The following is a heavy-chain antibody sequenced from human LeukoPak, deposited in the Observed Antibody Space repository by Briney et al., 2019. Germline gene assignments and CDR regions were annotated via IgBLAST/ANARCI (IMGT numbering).Heavy chain of an antibody. CDR2: ISSNGGST. D-gene: IGHD6-13*01. Sequence: QPGGSLRLSCSASGLTFSSYAMHWVRQAPGKGLEYVSAISSNGGSTYYADSVKGRFTISRDNSKNTLYLQMSSLRAEDTAVYYCVKDSSSWYGFPHFDYWGQGTLVTVSS. V-gene: IGHV3-64D*06. CDR1: GLTFSSYA. CDR3: VKDSSSWYGFPHFDY. J-gene: IGHJ4*02.